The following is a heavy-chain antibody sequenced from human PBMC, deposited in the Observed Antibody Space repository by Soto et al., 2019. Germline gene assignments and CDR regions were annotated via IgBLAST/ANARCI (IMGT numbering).Heavy chain of an antibody. D-gene: IGHD3-16*02. CDR1: GFTCGSYA. V-gene: IGHV3-23*01. Sequence: GGSVRLSCAAAGFTCGSYAMTWFRQAPGKGLEWVSGISGSGVSTYYADSVKGRFTISRDNSKNTLYLQMNSLRAEDTAVFYCAKDGDYVWGSNRFDSWGQGTLVTVSS. CDR3: AKDGDYVWGSNRFDS. J-gene: IGHJ4*02. CDR2: ISGSGVST.